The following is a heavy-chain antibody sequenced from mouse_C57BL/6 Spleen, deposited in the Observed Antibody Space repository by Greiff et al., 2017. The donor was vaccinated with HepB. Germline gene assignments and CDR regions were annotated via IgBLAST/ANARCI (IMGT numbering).Heavy chain of an antibody. Sequence: QVQLQQSGPELVKPGASVKISCKASGYAFSSSWMNWVKQRPGKGLEWIGRIYPGDGDTNYNGKFKGKATLTADKSSSTAYMQLSSLTSEDSAVYFCAREAYYSNFFVDYWGQGTTLTVAS. V-gene: IGHV1-82*01. CDR1: GYAFSSSW. D-gene: IGHD2-5*01. CDR2: IYPGDGDT. CDR3: AREAYYSNFFVDY. J-gene: IGHJ2*01.